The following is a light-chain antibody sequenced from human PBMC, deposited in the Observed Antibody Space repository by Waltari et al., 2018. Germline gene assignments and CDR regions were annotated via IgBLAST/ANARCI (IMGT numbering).Light chain of an antibody. CDR2: GQ. V-gene: IGLV1-36*01. Sequence: QSALTQAASVSATVGQKGTLSCRGNTNNSATYSWGWYQQISHGAPETVMFGQSLPSGIPDRFSGSRSGTTASLTIWGLQPEDEADYYCSTWDYSLNVHVFGGGTKVTVL. CDR3: STWDYSLNVHV. J-gene: IGLJ3*02. CDR1: TNNSATYS.